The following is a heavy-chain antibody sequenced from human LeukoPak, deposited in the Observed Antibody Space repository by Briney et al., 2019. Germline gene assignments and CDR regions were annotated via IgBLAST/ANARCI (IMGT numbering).Heavy chain of an antibody. CDR3: ARVDYSDP. CDR1: GYTFTGYY. J-gene: IGHJ5*02. CDR2: IYPNSGDT. D-gene: IGHD2-15*01. V-gene: IGHV1-2*02. Sequence: EASVKVSCKASGYTFTGYYMHWVRQAPGQGLEWMGWIYPNSGDTNYAQKFQGRVTMTRDTSISTTYMELSRLRFDDTAVYYCARVDYSDPWGQGTQVTVSS.